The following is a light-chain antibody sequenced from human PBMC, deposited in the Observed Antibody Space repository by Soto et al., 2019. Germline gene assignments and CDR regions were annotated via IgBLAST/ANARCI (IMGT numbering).Light chain of an antibody. J-gene: IGLJ2*01. CDR3: RTRGSGIVV. CDR2: LNSDGSH. V-gene: IGLV4-69*01. CDR1: SGHSSYD. Sequence: QLVLTQSPSASASLGASVKLTCTLSSGHSSYDIAWHQQQPQKGPRYLMKLNSDGSHSKGDGTPDLFSGSSSGAERYLTISSLQSGDVVNFYGRTRGSGIVVFGGGTKVTVL.